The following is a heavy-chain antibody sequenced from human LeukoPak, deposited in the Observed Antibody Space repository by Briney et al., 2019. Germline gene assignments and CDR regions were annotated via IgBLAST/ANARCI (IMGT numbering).Heavy chain of an antibody. CDR1: GFTFSSYA. CDR3: ARDSVVPAAIVVFRFDP. CDR2: ISYDGSNK. J-gene: IGHJ5*02. Sequence: GGSLRLSCAASGFTFSSYAMPWVRQAPGKGLEWVAVISYDGSNKYYADSVKGRFTISRDNSKNTLYLQMNSLRAEDTAVYYCARDSVVPAAIVVFRFDPWGQGTLVTVSS. D-gene: IGHD2-2*02. V-gene: IGHV3-30-3*01.